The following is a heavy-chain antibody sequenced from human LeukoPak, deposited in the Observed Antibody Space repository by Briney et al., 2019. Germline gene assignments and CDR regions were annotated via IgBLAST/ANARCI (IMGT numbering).Heavy chain of an antibody. Sequence: SETLSLTCAVSGGSVTSGNYYWNWIRQPAGKGLEWIGRIYTNGGASYNPSLKSRVTISIDTSKNQFSLKLSSVTAADTAVYYCAREPPGYWGQGILVTVSS. CDR3: AREPPGY. CDR1: GGSVTSGNYY. CDR2: IYTNGGA. V-gene: IGHV4-61*02. J-gene: IGHJ4*02.